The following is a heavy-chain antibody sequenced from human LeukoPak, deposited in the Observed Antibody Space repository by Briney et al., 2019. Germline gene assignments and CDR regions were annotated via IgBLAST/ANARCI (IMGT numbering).Heavy chain of an antibody. D-gene: IGHD6-13*01. V-gene: IGHV3-21*01. Sequence: GGSLRLSCAASGFTFSSYSMTWVRQAPGKGLEWVSSISSSSYIYYADSVKGRFTISRDNAKNSLYLQMNSLRAEDTAVYYCAKESIAAAGLLDYWGQGTLVTVSS. CDR3: AKESIAAAGLLDY. CDR1: GFTFSSYS. J-gene: IGHJ4*02. CDR2: ISSSSYI.